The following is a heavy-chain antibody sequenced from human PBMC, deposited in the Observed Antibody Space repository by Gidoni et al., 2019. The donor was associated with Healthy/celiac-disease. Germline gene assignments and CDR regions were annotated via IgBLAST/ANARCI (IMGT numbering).Heavy chain of an antibody. Sequence: EVQLVESGGGLVQPGGSLRLSCAASGFTFSSYEMNWVRQAPGKGLEWVSYISSSGSTIYYADSVKGRFIISRDNAKNSLYLQMNSLRAEDTAVYYCAREPLDWSFDYWGQGTLVTVSS. CDR3: AREPLDWSFDY. V-gene: IGHV3-48*03. CDR1: GFTFSSYE. D-gene: IGHD2-8*02. J-gene: IGHJ4*02. CDR2: ISSSGSTI.